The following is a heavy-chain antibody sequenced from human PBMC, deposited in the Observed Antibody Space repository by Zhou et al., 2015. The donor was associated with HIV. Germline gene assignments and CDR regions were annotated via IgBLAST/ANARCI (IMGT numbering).Heavy chain of an antibody. CDR3: ARRGNYFDSGNYRYWFDP. D-gene: IGHD3-10*01. J-gene: IGHJ5*02. V-gene: IGHV1-18*01. Sequence: QLAQSGVEVKRPGASVKLSCKASGYNFRLMGISWARQGPGQGLEWIGWISTYNGKTEYQQKFQGRVTMSTDISTTTAYMELRSLRSDDTAVYYCARRGNYFDSGNYRYWFDPWGQGTLVTVSS. CDR2: ISTYNGKT. CDR1: GYNFRLMG.